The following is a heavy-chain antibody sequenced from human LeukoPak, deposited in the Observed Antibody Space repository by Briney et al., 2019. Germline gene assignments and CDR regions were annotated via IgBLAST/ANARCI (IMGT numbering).Heavy chain of an antibody. J-gene: IGHJ4*02. CDR1: GGSISSSSYY. Sequence: SETLSLTCTVSGGSISSSSYYWGWLRQPPGKGLEWIGSIYYSGSTYYNPSLKSRVTISVDTSKNQFSLKLSSVTAADTAVYYCARLRVIAAAGPTGIFDYWGQGTLVTVSS. CDR2: IYYSGST. V-gene: IGHV4-39*01. CDR3: ARLRVIAAAGPTGIFDY. D-gene: IGHD6-13*01.